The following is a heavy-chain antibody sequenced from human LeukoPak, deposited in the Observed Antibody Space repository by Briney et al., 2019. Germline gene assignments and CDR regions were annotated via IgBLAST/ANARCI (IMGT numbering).Heavy chain of an antibody. CDR1: GGSISSGSYY. J-gene: IGHJ3*02. CDR3: ARDSYPYGAFDI. Sequence: SETLSLTCTVSGGSISSGSYYWSWIRQPAGKGLEWIGRIYTSGSTNYNPSLKSRVTISVDTSKNQFSLKLSSVTAADTAVYYCARDSYPYGAFDIWGQGTMVTVSS. D-gene: IGHD2-21*01. CDR2: IYTSGST. V-gene: IGHV4-61*02.